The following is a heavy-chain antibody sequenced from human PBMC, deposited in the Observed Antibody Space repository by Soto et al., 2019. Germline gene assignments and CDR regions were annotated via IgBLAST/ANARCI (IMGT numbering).Heavy chain of an antibody. Sequence: QVQLQESGPGLVKPSETLSLSCTVSGGSISSYYWSWFRQSPGKRMEWIGYVHHSWASSYNPSLQSRVAISLDTSKIQFSLTVTSVTATDTAVYYCARKGFGPLHGLVDVWGQGTTVTVSS. D-gene: IGHD3-10*01. J-gene: IGHJ6*02. CDR1: GGSISSYY. V-gene: IGHV4-59*08. CDR3: ARKGFGPLHGLVDV. CDR2: VHHSWAS.